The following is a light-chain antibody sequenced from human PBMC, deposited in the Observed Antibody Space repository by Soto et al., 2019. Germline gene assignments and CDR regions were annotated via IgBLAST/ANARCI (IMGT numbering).Light chain of an antibody. V-gene: IGKV1-9*01. J-gene: IGKJ5*01. CDR1: QDISSY. Sequence: DIQLTQSPSFLSASVGDRVTITCRASQDISSYLAWYQQNPGKAPKLLIFAASTLRNGVPSRFSGSGSGTDFTLTISSLQPEDFATYYCQQLNSYPFTFGQGTRLEIK. CDR2: AAS. CDR3: QQLNSYPFT.